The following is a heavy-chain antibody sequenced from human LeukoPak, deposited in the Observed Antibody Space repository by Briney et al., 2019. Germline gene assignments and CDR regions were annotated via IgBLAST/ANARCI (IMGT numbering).Heavy chain of an antibody. Sequence: SAVNVSCKASVCTFSSYAISAVRQAPGQAREWMGGIIPIFGTANYAQKFQGRVTITADKSTSTAYMELSSLRSEDTAVYYCARGHIAAAGNNFDNWGQGTLVTVSS. J-gene: IGHJ4*02. CDR3: ARGHIAAAGNNFDN. CDR2: IIPIFGTA. CDR1: VCTFSSYA. V-gene: IGHV1-69*06. D-gene: IGHD6-13*01.